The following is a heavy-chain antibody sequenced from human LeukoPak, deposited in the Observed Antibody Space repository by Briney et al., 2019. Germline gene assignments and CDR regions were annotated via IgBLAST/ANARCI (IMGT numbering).Heavy chain of an antibody. CDR2: ISYDGSNK. V-gene: IGHV3-30*19. CDR1: GFTFSSYG. CDR3: AREMATITDY. J-gene: IGHJ4*02. D-gene: IGHD5-24*01. Sequence: GRSLRLSCAASGFTFSSYGMHWVRQAPGKGLEWVAVISYDGSNKYYADSVKGRFTISRDNSKNTLYLQMNSLRAEDTAVYYCAREMATITDYWGQGTLVTVSS.